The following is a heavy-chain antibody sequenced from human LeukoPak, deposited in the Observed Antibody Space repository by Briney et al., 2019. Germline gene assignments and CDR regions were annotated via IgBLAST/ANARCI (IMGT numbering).Heavy chain of an antibody. V-gene: IGHV3-72*01. J-gene: IGHJ4*02. Sequence: GGSLRLSCAASGFTFSDHDMDWVRQPPGKGLEWVGRTRNKANSYTTEYAAAAKSRFSISRDDTTNSLYLQKNSLRTEDTAVYYCARGMSAGYYPLDYWGQGTLVTVSP. CDR3: ARGMSAGYYPLDY. CDR1: GFTFSDHD. D-gene: IGHD1-26*01. CDR2: TRNKANSYTT.